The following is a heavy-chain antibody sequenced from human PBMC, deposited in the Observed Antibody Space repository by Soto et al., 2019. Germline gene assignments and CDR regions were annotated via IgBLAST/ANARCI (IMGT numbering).Heavy chain of an antibody. J-gene: IGHJ6*01. Sequence: GASVKVSCKASGYAFTTYDMHWVRQAPVQGLEWMVGIIPIFGTANYAQKFQGRVTITADDSTSTAYMELSSLRSEDTAVCNCAGAGVRRVTCCRMEVWGQGTTVTVTS. V-gene: IGHV1-69*13. CDR2: IIPIFGTA. CDR3: AGAGVRRVTCCRMEV. D-gene: IGHD3-10*01. CDR1: GYAFTTYD.